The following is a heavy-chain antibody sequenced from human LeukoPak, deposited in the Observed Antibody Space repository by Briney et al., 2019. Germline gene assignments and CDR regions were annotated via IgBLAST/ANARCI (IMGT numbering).Heavy chain of an antibody. Sequence: PGGSLRLSCAASGFTVSSNYMSWVRQAPGKGLEWVSVVYTGARTYYADPVKGRFTISIDNSKNTLYLQMNSLRAEDTAVYYCARSLTLGSSQPGGYWGQRTLVTVS. V-gene: IGHV3-66*02. D-gene: IGHD6-6*01. CDR2: VYTGART. CDR3: ARSLTLGSSQPGGY. CDR1: GFTVSSNY. J-gene: IGHJ4*02.